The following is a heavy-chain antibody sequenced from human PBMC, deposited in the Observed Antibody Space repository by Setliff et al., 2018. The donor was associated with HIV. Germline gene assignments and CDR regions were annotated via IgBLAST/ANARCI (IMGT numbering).Heavy chain of an antibody. CDR2: ISGSCVNA. CDR3: AKELAASGLGYFDS. CDR1: EFTFSVYA. D-gene: IGHD3-22*01. J-gene: IGHJ4*02. Sequence: PGGSLRLSCAASEFTFSVYAMSWLRQAPGKGLEWISGISGSCVNAYYADSVKARFTISRYNSKNTLYLQMNSLRAEDTAEYYCAKELAASGLGYFDSWGRGILVTVSS. V-gene: IGHV3-23*01.